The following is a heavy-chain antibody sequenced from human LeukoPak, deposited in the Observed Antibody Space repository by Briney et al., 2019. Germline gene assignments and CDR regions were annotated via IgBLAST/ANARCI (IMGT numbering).Heavy chain of an antibody. CDR2: IHTSGHI. D-gene: IGHD1-26*01. CDR3: ARGEYSGNYLPLFKYGMDV. Sequence: SETLSLTCTVSGGSISSYYWNWIRQPAGKGLEWIGRIHTSGHINYNPSLRSRVTMSADTSKNQFSLRLSSVTAADTAVYYYARGEYSGNYLPLFKYGMDVWGQGTTVTVSS. CDR1: GGSISSYY. J-gene: IGHJ6*02. V-gene: IGHV4-4*07.